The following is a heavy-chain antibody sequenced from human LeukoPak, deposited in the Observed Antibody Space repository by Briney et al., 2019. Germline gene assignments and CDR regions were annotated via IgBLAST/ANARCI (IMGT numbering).Heavy chain of an antibody. D-gene: IGHD3-22*01. CDR3: ARAITMIVVVITKVWFDP. J-gene: IGHJ5*02. CDR2: ISYDGSNK. V-gene: IGHV3-30-3*01. CDR1: GFTFSSYA. Sequence: GGSLRLSCAASGFTFSSYAMHWVRQAPGKGLEWVAVISYDGSNKYYADSVKGRFTISRDNSKNTLYLQMNSLRAEDTAVYYCARAITMIVVVITKVWFDPWGQGTLVTVSS.